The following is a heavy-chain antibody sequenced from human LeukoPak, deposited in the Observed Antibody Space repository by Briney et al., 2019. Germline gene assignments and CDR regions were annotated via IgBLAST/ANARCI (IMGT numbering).Heavy chain of an antibody. V-gene: IGHV1-2*02. CDR2: IYPYSGDT. Sequence: GASVKVSCTASGYTFTGYYIHWVRQAPGQGLEWMGWIYPYSGDTNYAQTFQGRVTMTRDTSISTAYMELSSLKSDDTAVYYCARDRNSGSSLDIWGQGTMLTVSS. J-gene: IGHJ3*02. D-gene: IGHD6-6*01. CDR3: ARDRNSGSSLDI. CDR1: GYTFTGYY.